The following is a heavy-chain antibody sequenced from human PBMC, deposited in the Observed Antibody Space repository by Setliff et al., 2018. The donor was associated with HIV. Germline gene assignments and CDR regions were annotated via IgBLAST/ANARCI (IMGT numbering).Heavy chain of an antibody. Sequence: PGGSLRLSCAASGFTFSDYYMSWIRQAPGKGLKWVSYISSSSSYTNYADSVKGRFTISRDNAKNSLYLQMNSLRAEDTAVYYCARVWFGELSSGFDYWGQGTLVTVSS. J-gene: IGHJ4*02. CDR2: ISSSSSYT. D-gene: IGHD3-10*01. CDR3: ARVWFGELSSGFDY. CDR1: GFTFSDYY. V-gene: IGHV3-11*05.